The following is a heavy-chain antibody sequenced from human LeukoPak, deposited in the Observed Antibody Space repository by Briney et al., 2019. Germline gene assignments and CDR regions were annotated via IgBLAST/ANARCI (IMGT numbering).Heavy chain of an antibody. CDR3: ARDTLYYYDSSGYPNDDAFDI. J-gene: IGHJ3*02. D-gene: IGHD3-22*01. CDR1: GFNFSDKH. Sequence: GGSLRLSCAASGFNFSDKHMSWVRQAPGKGLEWVSGINWNGGSTGYADSVKGRFTISRDNAKNSLYLQMNSLRAEDTALYYCARDTLYYYDSSGYPNDDAFDIWGQGTMVTVSS. CDR2: INWNGGST. V-gene: IGHV3-20*04.